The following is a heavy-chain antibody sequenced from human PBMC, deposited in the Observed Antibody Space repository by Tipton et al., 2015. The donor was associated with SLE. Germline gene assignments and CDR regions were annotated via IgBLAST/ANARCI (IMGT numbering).Heavy chain of an antibody. D-gene: IGHD6-13*01. J-gene: IGHJ6*02. CDR1: GFTFSSYS. V-gene: IGHV3-21*01. Sequence: SLRLSCAASGFTFSSYSMNWVRQAPGKGLEWVSSISSSSSYIYYADSVKGRFTISRDNAKNTLFLQMNSLKAEDTAVYYCARDRFQGAPTGTLLDVWGQGTAVTVSS. CDR3: ARDRFQGAPTGTLLDV. CDR2: ISSSSSYI.